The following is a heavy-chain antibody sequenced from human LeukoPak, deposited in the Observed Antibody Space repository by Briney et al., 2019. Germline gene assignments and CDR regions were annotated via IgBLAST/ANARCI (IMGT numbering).Heavy chain of an antibody. Sequence: GGSLRLSCAASGFTFSSYAMSWVRQAPGKGLEWVSAISGSGSSTYYADSVKGRFTISRDNSKNTLYLQMNSLRAEDTAVYYCAVLVGATTNDFDYWGQGTLVTVSS. CDR2: ISGSGSST. CDR1: GFTFSSYA. D-gene: IGHD1-26*01. V-gene: IGHV3-23*01. J-gene: IGHJ4*02. CDR3: AVLVGATTNDFDY.